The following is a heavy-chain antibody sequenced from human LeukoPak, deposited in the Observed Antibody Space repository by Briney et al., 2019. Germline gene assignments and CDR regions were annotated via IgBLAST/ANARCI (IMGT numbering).Heavy chain of an antibody. CDR2: ILYDGSSK. Sequence: PGGSLRLSCAASGFTFSAYGMHWVRQAPGKGLDWVTFILYDGSSKYYADSVKGRFTISRDKNTLFLQMNGLRAEDTAVYYCAKFRSTSLHDAFHVWGQGTMVTVSS. CDR1: GFTFSAYG. D-gene: IGHD2-2*01. J-gene: IGHJ3*01. CDR3: AKFRSTSLHDAFHV. V-gene: IGHV3-30*02.